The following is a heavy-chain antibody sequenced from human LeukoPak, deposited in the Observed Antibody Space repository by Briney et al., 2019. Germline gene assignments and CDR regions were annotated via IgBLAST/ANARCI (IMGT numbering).Heavy chain of an antibody. D-gene: IGHD4-11*01. V-gene: IGHV3-66*02. CDR3: ATYTNYYFDY. CDR2: IYSGSST. CDR1: GFTVSSNY. Sequence: GGSLRLSCAASGFTVSSNYMSWVRQAPGKGLEWVSVIYSGSSTYYADSVTGRFTISRDNSKNTLYLQMNSLRAEDTAVYYCATYTNYYFDYWGQGTLVTVSS. J-gene: IGHJ4*02.